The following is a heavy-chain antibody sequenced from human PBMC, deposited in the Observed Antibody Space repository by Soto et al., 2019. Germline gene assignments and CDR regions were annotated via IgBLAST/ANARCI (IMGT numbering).Heavy chain of an antibody. Sequence: QVQLQESGPGLVKPSQTLSLTCTVSGGSISSGIYYWNWIRQHPGKGLEWIGYIYDSENTYYNPSLKAXXTXSXDTSKNQFSLKLSSVTAADTAVYYCSRDGSTREIAQWGQGTLVTVSS. V-gene: IGHV4-31*03. CDR1: GGSISSGIYY. D-gene: IGHD2-21*01. CDR2: IYDSENT. J-gene: IGHJ4*02. CDR3: SRDGSTREIAQ.